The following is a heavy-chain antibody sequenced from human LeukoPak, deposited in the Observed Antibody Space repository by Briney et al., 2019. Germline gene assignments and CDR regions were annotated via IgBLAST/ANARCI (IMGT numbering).Heavy chain of an antibody. CDR1: GGSISSGDYY. Sequence: ASETLSLTCTVSGGSISSGDYYWSWIRKPPGKGLEWIGYIYYSGSTYYNPSLKSRVTISVDTSKNQFSLKLSSVTAADTAVYYCARGRYYYDSSGYYFLDYWGQGTLVTVSS. V-gene: IGHV4-30-4*08. D-gene: IGHD3-22*01. CDR3: ARGRYYYDSSGYYFLDY. CDR2: IYYSGST. J-gene: IGHJ4*02.